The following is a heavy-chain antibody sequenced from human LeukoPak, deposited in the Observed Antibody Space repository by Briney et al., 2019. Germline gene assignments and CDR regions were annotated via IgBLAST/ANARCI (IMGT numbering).Heavy chain of an antibody. CDR3: ARTQVVPAAYKDYYMDV. CDR1: GFTFSSYS. CDR2: ISSSSYI. J-gene: IGHJ6*03. Sequence: PGGSLRLSCAASGFTFSSYSMNWVRQAPGKGLEWVSSISSSSYIYYADSVKGRFTISRDNAESSLSLQMNNLRAEDTAVYYCARTQVVPAAYKDYYMDVWGKGTTVTVSS. D-gene: IGHD2-2*01. V-gene: IGHV3-21*01.